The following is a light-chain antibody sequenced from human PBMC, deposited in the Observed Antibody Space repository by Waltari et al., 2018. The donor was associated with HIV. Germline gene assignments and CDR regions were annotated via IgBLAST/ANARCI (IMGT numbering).Light chain of an antibody. CDR3: QSGDNKLTSVF. CDR1: ALPTQY. V-gene: IGLV3-25*03. Sequence: SSELTQPPSVSVSPGQTVRITCSGDALPTQYTSRYQQKPGQPPVLVMYKDTQRSSGTPERFSGSSSGTTVTLTITAVRAEDEAYYYCQSGDNKLTSVFFGGGTRLTVL. CDR2: KDT. J-gene: IGLJ2*01.